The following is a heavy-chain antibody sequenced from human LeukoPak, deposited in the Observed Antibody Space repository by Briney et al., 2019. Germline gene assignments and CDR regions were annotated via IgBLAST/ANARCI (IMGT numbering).Heavy chain of an antibody. J-gene: IGHJ4*02. Sequence: GGSLRLSCAASGSNVNTNYMTWVRQAPGEGLEWVSIIYSGGGTYYADSVKGRFTISRDNSKNTLYLQMNSLRSEDTAVYYCARGADCGSDCSSRRRDFDYWGQGTLVTVSS. CDR3: ARGADCGSDCSSRRRDFDY. CDR2: IYSGGGT. D-gene: IGHD2-21*01. CDR1: GSNVNTNY. V-gene: IGHV3-66*02.